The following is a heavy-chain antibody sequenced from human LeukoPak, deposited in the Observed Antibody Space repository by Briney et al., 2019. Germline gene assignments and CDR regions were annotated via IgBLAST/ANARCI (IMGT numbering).Heavy chain of an antibody. V-gene: IGHV4-59*01. CDR3: ARDDSEIAGTNAFDI. Sequence: SETLSLTCTVSGGSISSYYWSWIRQPPGKGLEWIGYIYYSGSTNYNPSLKSRVTISVDTSKNQFSPKLSSVTAADTAVYYCARDDSEIAGTNAFDIWGQGTMVTVSS. CDR1: GGSISSYY. D-gene: IGHD6-13*01. J-gene: IGHJ3*02. CDR2: IYYSGST.